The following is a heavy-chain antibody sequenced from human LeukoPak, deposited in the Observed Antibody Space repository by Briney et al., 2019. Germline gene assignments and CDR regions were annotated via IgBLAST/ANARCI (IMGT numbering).Heavy chain of an antibody. J-gene: IGHJ4*02. CDR1: PLSVTNYY. V-gene: IGHV4-59*05. Sequence: SETLSLTCAVSPLSVTNYYWSWIRQPPGKGLEWIGSIYYSGSTYYNPSLKSRVTKSLDTSKNQFSLRLRSVTAADTAVYYCASSLGDIVVDYWGQGTLVTVSS. D-gene: IGHD2-2*01. CDR3: ASSLGDIVVDY. CDR2: IYYSGST.